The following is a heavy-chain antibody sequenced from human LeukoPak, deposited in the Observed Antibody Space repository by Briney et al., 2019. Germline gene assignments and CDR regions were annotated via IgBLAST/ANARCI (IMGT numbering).Heavy chain of an antibody. CDR3: ATNIKY. Sequence: PGGSLRLSCAAAGFTLSSYSMNWVRQAPGKGLEWVSCITSSGYIYYADSVKGRFTISRDNAKNSLYLQMSSLRAEDTAVYYCATNIKYWGQGTLVTVSS. J-gene: IGHJ4*02. D-gene: IGHD1-14*01. CDR2: ITSSGYI. CDR1: GFTLSSYS. V-gene: IGHV3-21*01.